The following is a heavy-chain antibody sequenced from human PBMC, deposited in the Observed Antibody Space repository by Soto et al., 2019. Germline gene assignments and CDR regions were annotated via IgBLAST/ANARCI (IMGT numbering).Heavy chain of an antibody. J-gene: IGHJ6*02. CDR3: ARVIQLGTGYGMDV. D-gene: IGHD1-1*01. Sequence: QVRLAQSGAEVKKPGSSVKVSCKASGGTFSDSGVTWVRQAPRQGLEWVGAILPKCGKTNYAQKLQGRVAIIADKSPDTVFLEVSRLGSDDTAVYFCARVIQLGTGYGMDVWGQGTTVIVSS. CDR1: GGTFSDSG. CDR2: ILPKCGKT. V-gene: IGHV1-69*06.